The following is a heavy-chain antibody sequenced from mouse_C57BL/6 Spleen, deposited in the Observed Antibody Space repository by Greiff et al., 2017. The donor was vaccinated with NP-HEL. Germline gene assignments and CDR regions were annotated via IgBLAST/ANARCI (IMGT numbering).Heavy chain of an antibody. CDR3: ARDSSGYGDHAMDY. CDR1: GFTFSSYA. Sequence: EVQLQESGGGLVKPGGSLKLSCAASGFTFSSYAMSWVRQTPEKRLEWVATISDGGSYTYYPDNVKGRFTISRDNAKNNLYLQMSHLKSEDTAMYYCARDSSGYGDHAMDYWGQGTSVTVSS. CDR2: ISDGGSYT. J-gene: IGHJ4*01. V-gene: IGHV5-4*01. D-gene: IGHD3-2*02.